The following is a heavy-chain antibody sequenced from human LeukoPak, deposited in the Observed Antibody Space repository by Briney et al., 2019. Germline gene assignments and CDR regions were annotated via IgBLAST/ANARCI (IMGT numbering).Heavy chain of an antibody. Sequence: PSETLSLTCAVYGGSFSGYYWSWIRQPPGKGLEWIGEINHSGSTNYNPSLKSRVTMSVDTSKNQFSLKLSSVTAADTGLYYCARTHGGYVSFDYWGQGTLVTVSS. J-gene: IGHJ4*02. CDR2: INHSGST. CDR3: ARTHGGYVSFDY. D-gene: IGHD5-12*01. CDR1: GGSFSGYY. V-gene: IGHV4-34*01.